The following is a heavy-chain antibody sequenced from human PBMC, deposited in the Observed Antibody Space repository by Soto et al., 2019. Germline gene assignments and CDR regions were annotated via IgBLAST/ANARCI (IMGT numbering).Heavy chain of an antibody. D-gene: IGHD1-26*01. CDR3: ASRPVVGATT. CDR1: GGSISSGGYY. V-gene: IGHV4-31*03. Sequence: SETLSLTCTVSGGSISSGGYYWRWIRQHPGKGLEWIGYIYYSGSTYYNPSLKSRVTISVDTSKNQFSLKLSSVTAADTAVYYCASRPVVGATTWGQGTLVTVSS. J-gene: IGHJ5*02. CDR2: IYYSGST.